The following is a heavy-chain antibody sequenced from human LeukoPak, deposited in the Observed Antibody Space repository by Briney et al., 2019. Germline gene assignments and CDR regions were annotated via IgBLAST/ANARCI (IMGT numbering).Heavy chain of an antibody. CDR1: GFTFSSYA. V-gene: IGHV3-30*04. CDR3: ARDRVVVAAQGLDY. Sequence: GGSLRLSCAASGFTFSSYAMHWVRQAPGKGLEWVAVISYDGSNKYYADSVKGRFTISRDNSKNTLYLQMNSLRAEDTAVYYYARDRVVVAAQGLDYWGQGTLVTVSS. D-gene: IGHD2-15*01. CDR2: ISYDGSNK. J-gene: IGHJ4*02.